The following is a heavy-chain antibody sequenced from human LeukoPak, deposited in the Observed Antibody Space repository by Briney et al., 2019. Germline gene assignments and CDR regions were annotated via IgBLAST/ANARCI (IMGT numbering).Heavy chain of an antibody. CDR1: AFTVSSNY. V-gene: IGHV3-53*01. Sequence: RGCLRLSRAAAAFTVSSNYMSWGRQAPGKGLEWVSVIYSGGSTYYADSVNGRFTISRDNTKNTLYRQMISLTAEGTAVYDCARDRGKYGDYGVAWALDDWRQGGLLGVSS. J-gene: IGHJ4*02. CDR3: ARDRGKYGDYGVAWALDD. D-gene: IGHD4-17*01. CDR2: IYSGGST.